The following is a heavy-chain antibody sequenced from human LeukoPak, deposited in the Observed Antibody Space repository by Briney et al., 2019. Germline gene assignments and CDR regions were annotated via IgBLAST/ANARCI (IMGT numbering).Heavy chain of an antibody. J-gene: IGHJ4*02. CDR3: ARSFHIVVVVAATFQFDY. D-gene: IGHD2-15*01. CDR1: GGSISSSSYY. V-gene: IGHV4-39*01. Sequence: SETLSLTCTVSGGSISSSSYYWGWIRQPPGKGLEWIGSIYYSGSTYYNPSLKSRVTISVDTSKNQFSLKLSSVTAADTAVYYCARSFHIVVVVAATFQFDYWGQGTLVTVSS. CDR2: IYYSGST.